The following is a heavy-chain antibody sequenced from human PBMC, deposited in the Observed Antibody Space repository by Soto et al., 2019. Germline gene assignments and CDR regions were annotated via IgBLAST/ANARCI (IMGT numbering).Heavy chain of an antibody. CDR2: ISSSSSTI. Sequence: GGSLRLSCAASGFTFSSYSMNWVRQAPGKGLEWVSYISSSSSTIYYADSVKGRFTISRDNAKNSLYLQMNSLRDEDTAVYYCARDLGYYDSSGYLDYWGQGTLVTVSS. J-gene: IGHJ4*02. V-gene: IGHV3-48*02. D-gene: IGHD3-22*01. CDR1: GFTFSSYS. CDR3: ARDLGYYDSSGYLDY.